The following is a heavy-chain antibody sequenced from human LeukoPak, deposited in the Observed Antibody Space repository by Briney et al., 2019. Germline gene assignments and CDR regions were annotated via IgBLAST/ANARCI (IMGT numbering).Heavy chain of an antibody. CDR3: AKVRWGSDNALDS. J-gene: IGHJ4*02. CDR2: ISYDGSNK. CDR1: GFTFSSYA. V-gene: IGHV3-30*04. Sequence: GSLRLSCAASGFTFSSYAMHWVRQAPGKGLEWVAVISYDGSNKYYADSVKGRFTISRDNSKNTLYLQMNSLRAEDTAVYYCAKVRWGSDNALDSWGQGTLVTGSS. D-gene: IGHD3-16*01.